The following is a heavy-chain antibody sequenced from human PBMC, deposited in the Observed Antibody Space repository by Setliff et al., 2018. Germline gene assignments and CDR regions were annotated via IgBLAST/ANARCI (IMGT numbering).Heavy chain of an antibody. D-gene: IGHD3-10*01. Sequence: SETLSLTCIVSGGSIGHYYWSWIRQPPGKGLEWIGYIHGRGSTNYNPSLKSRVTISVDTSNNQFSLNLNSVSAADTAVYYCAKIKPGGGSFDIWGQGTMVTVSS. CDR2: IHGRGST. J-gene: IGHJ3*02. V-gene: IGHV4-59*08. CDR1: GGSIGHYY. CDR3: AKIKPGGGSFDI.